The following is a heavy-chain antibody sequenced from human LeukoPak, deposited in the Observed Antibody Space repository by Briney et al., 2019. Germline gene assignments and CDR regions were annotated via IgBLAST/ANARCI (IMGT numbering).Heavy chain of an antibody. J-gene: IGHJ4*02. Sequence: GASVKVSCKASGYTFTSYDINWVRQATGQGLEWMGWMNPNSGNTGYAQKFQGRFTMTRNTSISTAYMELSSLRSEDTAVYYCARVARRDGYNLGYWGQGTLVTDSS. V-gene: IGHV1-8*01. CDR3: ARVARRDGYNLGY. D-gene: IGHD5-24*01. CDR2: MNPNSGNT. CDR1: GYTFTSYD.